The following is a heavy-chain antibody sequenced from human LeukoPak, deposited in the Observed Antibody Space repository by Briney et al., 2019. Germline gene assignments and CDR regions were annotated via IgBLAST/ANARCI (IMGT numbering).Heavy chain of an antibody. D-gene: IGHD4-23*01. J-gene: IGHJ4*02. CDR1: GFNFEDYG. CDR2: INWSGSST. V-gene: IGHV3-20*04. Sequence: PGGSLRLSCTASGFNFEDYGMTWVRQVPGKGLEWVSGINWSGSSTGYADSVKGRFTISRDNAKNSLYLQMNNLRAGEGTALYYCAGATPRTPGHFDCWSEGSLVTVSS. CDR3: AGATPRTPGHFDC.